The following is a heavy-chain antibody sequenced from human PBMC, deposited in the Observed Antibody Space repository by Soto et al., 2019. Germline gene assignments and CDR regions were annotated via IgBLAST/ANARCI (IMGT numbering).Heavy chain of an antibody. D-gene: IGHD2-2*01. J-gene: IGHJ6*02. CDR2: IRGFSPYT. CDR1: GFTFRTYT. CDR3: ARDRGSDATEYYYNAMDV. V-gene: IGHV3-21*01. Sequence: GGSLRLSCISSGFTFRTYTMNWVRQAPGKGLEWVSGIRGFSPYTFYAESVKGRFTISRDNAKNSLYLQMNSLRAEDTAVYYSARDRGSDATEYYYNAMDVWGQGTTVTVSS.